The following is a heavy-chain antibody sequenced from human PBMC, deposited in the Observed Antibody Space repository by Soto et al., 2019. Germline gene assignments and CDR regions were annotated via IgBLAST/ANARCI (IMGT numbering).Heavy chain of an antibody. CDR1: GGSVSDKTYY. V-gene: IGHV4-61*01. CDR2: VYYSGTT. Sequence: SETLSLTCSVSGGSVSDKTYYWSWIPQPPGKRLEWIGYVYYSGTTNYNPSLNSLVTISVDLSKNRFSLRLSSVTTADTALYYCARTTAVPNTLRSRYFFDYWGQGTLVTVSS. J-gene: IGHJ4*02. D-gene: IGHD4-17*01. CDR3: ARTTAVPNTLRSRYFFDY.